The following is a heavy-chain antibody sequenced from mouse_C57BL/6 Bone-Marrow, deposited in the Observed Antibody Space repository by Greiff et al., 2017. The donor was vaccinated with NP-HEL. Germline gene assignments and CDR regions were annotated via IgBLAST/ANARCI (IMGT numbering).Heavy chain of an antibody. CDR2: ISYDGSN. CDR1: GYSITSGYY. CDR3: ARLTTVTY. J-gene: IGHJ3*01. V-gene: IGHV3-6*01. Sequence: EVQRVESGPGLVKPSQSLSLTCSVTGYSITSGYYWNWIRQFPGNKLEWMGYISYDGSNNYNPSLKNRISITQDTSKNQFFLKLNSVTTEDTAKYYCARLTTVTYWGKGTLVTVSA. D-gene: IGHD1-1*01.